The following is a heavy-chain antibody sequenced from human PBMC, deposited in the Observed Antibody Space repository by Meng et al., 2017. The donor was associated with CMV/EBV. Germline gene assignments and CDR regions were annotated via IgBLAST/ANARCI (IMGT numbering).Heavy chain of an antibody. Sequence: ASVKVSCKASGYTFTSYGISWVRQAPGQGLEWMGWISAYNGNTNYAQKLQGRVTMTTDTSTSTAYMELRSLRSDDTAVYYCARDRNWNYCEISANLDYWGQGTLVTVSS. V-gene: IGHV1-18*01. D-gene: IGHD1-7*01. CDR2: ISAYNGNT. CDR1: GYTFTSYG. CDR3: ARDRNWNYCEISANLDY. J-gene: IGHJ4*02.